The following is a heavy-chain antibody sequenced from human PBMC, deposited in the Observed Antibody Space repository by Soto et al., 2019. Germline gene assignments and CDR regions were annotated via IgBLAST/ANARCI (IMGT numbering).Heavy chain of an antibody. V-gene: IGHV1-69*06. CDR1: GGTFSSYA. CDR2: VIPSFGTA. J-gene: IGHJ6*02. CDR3: AFYGDYPFCYGMDV. Sequence: QVQLVQSGAEVKKPGSSVKVSCKASGGTFSSYAISWVRQAPGQGLEWMGGVIPSFGTANYAQKFQGRVTITADKSTSTAYMELSSLRSEDTAVYYCAFYGDYPFCYGMDVWGQGTTVTVSS. D-gene: IGHD4-17*01.